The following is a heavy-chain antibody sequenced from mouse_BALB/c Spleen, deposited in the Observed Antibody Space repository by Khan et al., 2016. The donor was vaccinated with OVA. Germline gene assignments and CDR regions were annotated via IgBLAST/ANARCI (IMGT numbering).Heavy chain of an antibody. CDR3: ARGTFDY. V-gene: IGHV1S135*01. J-gene: IGHJ3*01. Sequence: VQLQQSGPELMKPGASVNISCKASGYSFTSYYIHWVKQSHGKSLEWIGYIDPFNGGTDYNQKFKGKATLTVDKSANTAYMHLSSRTSEDSAVSYCARGTFDYWGQGTLVTVSA. CDR1: GYSFTSYY. D-gene: IGHD3-3*01. CDR2: IDPFNGGT.